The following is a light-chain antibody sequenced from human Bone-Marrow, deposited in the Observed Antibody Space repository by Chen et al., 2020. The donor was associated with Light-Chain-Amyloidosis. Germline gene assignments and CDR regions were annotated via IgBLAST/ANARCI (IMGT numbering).Light chain of an antibody. Sequence: QSALTQPPSASGSPVQPVTISCTGTNSDVGRYDYVSWYQQHPGKAPTFLIYEVINRSSGVPDRFSGSKSGNTASLTVSGLQAEDEADYYCCSYAGDSWVFGGGTKLTVL. CDR2: EVI. CDR1: NSDVGRYDY. V-gene: IGLV2-8*01. CDR3: CSYAGDSWV. J-gene: IGLJ3*02.